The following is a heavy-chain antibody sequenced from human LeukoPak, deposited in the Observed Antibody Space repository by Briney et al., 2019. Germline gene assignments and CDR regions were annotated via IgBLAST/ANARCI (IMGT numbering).Heavy chain of an antibody. J-gene: IGHJ3*02. V-gene: IGHV3-53*04. D-gene: IGHD2-2*01. CDR2: IYSGDST. CDR3: ARSVPAAMDAFDI. CDR1: GFTVSSNY. Sequence: PGGSLRLSCAASGFTVSSNYMSWVRQAPGKGLEWVSVIYSGDSTYYADSVKGRFTISRHNSKNTLYLQMNSLRAEDAAVYYCARSVPAAMDAFDIWGQGTMVTVSS.